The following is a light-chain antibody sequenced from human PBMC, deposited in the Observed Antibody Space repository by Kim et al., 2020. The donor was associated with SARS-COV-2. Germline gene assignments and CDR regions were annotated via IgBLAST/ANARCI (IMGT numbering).Light chain of an antibody. CDR2: GAS. CDR3: QQYNNWPYA. Sequence: EIVMTQSPATLSVSPGERATLSCRASQSISSNLAWYQQKPGQAPRLLIHGASTRATDIPARFSGSGSGTEFTLTISSLQSEDLALYYCQQYNNWPYAFGQGTKLEI. CDR1: QSISSN. V-gene: IGKV3-15*01. J-gene: IGKJ2*01.